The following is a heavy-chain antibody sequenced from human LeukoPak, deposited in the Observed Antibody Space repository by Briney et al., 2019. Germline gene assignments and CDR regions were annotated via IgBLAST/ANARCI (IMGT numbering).Heavy chain of an antibody. CDR3: ARDPVGATLPY. D-gene: IGHD1-26*01. Sequence: SETLSLTCTVSGGSISSHYWSWTRQPPGKGLEWIGYIYYSGSTNYNPSLKSRVTISVDTSKNQFSLKLSSVTAADTAVYYCARDPVGATLPYWGQGTLVTVSS. CDR2: IYYSGST. J-gene: IGHJ4*02. CDR1: GGSISSHY. V-gene: IGHV4-59*11.